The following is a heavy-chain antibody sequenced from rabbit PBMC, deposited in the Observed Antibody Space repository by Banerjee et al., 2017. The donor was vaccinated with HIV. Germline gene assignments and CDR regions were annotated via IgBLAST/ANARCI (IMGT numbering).Heavy chain of an antibody. Sequence: QEQLVESGGGLVQPEGSLTLTCKASGFDFSSNAMCWVRQAPGKGLEWIGCIYAGSSDSTNHASWAKGRFTISSTSSTTVTLQMTSLTAADTASYFCARDLAGVIGWNFNLWGPGTLVTVS. CDR3: ARDLAGVIGWNFNL. J-gene: IGHJ4*01. V-gene: IGHV1S45*01. CDR2: IYAGSSDST. D-gene: IGHD4-1*01. CDR1: GFDFSSNA.